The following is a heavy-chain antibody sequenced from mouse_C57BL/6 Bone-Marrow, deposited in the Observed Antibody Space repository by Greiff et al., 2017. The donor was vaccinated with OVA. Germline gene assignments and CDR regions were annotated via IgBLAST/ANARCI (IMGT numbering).Heavy chain of an antibody. CDR2: IHPNSGST. D-gene: IGHD1-1*01. V-gene: IGHV1-64*01. CDR3: ASPAPVVAPYWYFDV. J-gene: IGHJ1*03. CDR1: GYTFTSYW. Sequence: QVQLKESGAELVKPGASVKLSCKASGYTFTSYWMHWVKQRPGQGLEWIGMIHPNSGSTNYNEKFKSKATLTVDKSSSTAYMQLSSLTSEDSAVYYCASPAPVVAPYWYFDVWGTGTTVTVSS.